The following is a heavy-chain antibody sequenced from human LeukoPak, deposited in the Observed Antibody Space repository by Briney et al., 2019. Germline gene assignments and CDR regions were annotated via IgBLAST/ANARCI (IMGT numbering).Heavy chain of an antibody. D-gene: IGHD1-26*01. Sequence: ASVKVSCKASGYTFTSYGISWVRQAPGQGLEWMGIINPSGGSTSYAQKFQGRVTMTRDTSTSTVYMELSSLRSEDTAVYYCARDLELPVDYYYYGMDVWGQGTTVTVSS. V-gene: IGHV1-46*01. CDR2: INPSGGST. J-gene: IGHJ6*02. CDR3: ARDLELPVDYYYYGMDV. CDR1: GYTFTSYG.